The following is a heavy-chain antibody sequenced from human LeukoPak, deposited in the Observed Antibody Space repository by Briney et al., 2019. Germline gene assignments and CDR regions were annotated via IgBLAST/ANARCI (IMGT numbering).Heavy chain of an antibody. J-gene: IGHJ4*02. Sequence: SGPTLVKPTQNLTLICQFSGFSLNNTAESVGWISQPPGKALEWLAVIYWDDDKLYTPALKTRLTMTKDTSKNEVVLTMSDMDPVDTATYYCAHRLYNVRSGNYGYFDSWGQGTLVTVSS. V-gene: IGHV2-5*02. CDR3: AHRLYNVRSGNYGYFDS. CDR1: GFSLNNTAES. D-gene: IGHD3-3*01. CDR2: IYWDDDK.